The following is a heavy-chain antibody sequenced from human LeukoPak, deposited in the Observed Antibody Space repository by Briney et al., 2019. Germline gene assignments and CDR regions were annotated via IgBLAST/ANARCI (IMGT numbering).Heavy chain of an antibody. CDR2: IYYSGST. D-gene: IGHD6-19*01. Sequence: PSETLSLTCAVYGGSFSGYYWSWIRQPPGKGLEWIGSIYYSGSTYYNPSLKSRVTISVDTSKNQFSLKLSSVTAADTAVYYCARLKDSSGWYSPHVDYWGQGTLVTVSS. J-gene: IGHJ4*02. CDR1: GGSFSGYY. V-gene: IGHV4-34*01. CDR3: ARLKDSSGWYSPHVDY.